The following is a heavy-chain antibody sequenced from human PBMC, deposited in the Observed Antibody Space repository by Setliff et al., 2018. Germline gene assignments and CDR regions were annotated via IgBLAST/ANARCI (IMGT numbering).Heavy chain of an antibody. CDR3: ARYRNYFDSSGQTQYYFDY. CDR2: XXXXXXX. Sequence: SETLSLTCSVSGDSINPYYWTWIRQPPGKGLEWIGFXXXXXXXXXXXXXXSRVXXSVDTSKNQFSLNLNSVTAADTAVYYCARYRNYFDSSGQTQYYFDYWGQGTLVTVSS. CDR1: GDSINPYY. J-gene: IGHJ4*02. V-gene: IGHV4-59*01. D-gene: IGHD3-22*01.